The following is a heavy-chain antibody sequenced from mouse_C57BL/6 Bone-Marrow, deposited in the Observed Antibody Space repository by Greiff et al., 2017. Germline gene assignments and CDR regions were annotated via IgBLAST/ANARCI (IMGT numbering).Heavy chain of an antibody. CDR1: GYTFTSYW. V-gene: IGHV1-64*01. CDR3: ARGGYYYGSSWFAY. Sequence: QVQLQQPGAELVKPGASVKLSCKASGYTFTSYWMHWVKQRPGQGLEWIGMIHPNSGSTNYNEKFKSKATLTVDKSSSTAYMQLSSLTSEGSAVYCCARGGYYYGSSWFAYWGQGTLVTVSA. CDR2: IHPNSGST. J-gene: IGHJ3*01. D-gene: IGHD1-1*01.